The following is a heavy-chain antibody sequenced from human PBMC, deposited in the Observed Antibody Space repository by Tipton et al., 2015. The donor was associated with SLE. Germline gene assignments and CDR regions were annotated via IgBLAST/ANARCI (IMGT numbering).Heavy chain of an antibody. CDR2: ITDSGSDS. J-gene: IGHJ4*02. CDR1: GFTFSDYA. Sequence: SLRLSCAASGFTFSDYAMGWVRQAPGKGLEWFSAITDSGSDSYYADSVKGRFTISRDNSKNTLHLQMNSLGGEDTAMYYCAKGSAVVRPYYFDYWGQGALVTVSS. V-gene: IGHV3-23*01. D-gene: IGHD2-15*01. CDR3: AKGSAVVRPYYFDY.